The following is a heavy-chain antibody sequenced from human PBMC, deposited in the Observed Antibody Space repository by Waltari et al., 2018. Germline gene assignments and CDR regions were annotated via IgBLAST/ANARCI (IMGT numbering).Heavy chain of an antibody. CDR3: ARAKGAPPGYPYYYYGMDV. CDR2: IYYIGST. Sequence: QVQLQESGPGLVKPSQTLSLTCTVSGGSISSGGYYWSWIRQHPGKGLEWIGYIYYIGSTHYNPSLKSRVTRAVDTSKNQFSLKLSSVTAADTAVYYCARAKGAPPGYPYYYYGMDVWGQGTTVTVSS. CDR1: GGSISSGGYY. V-gene: IGHV4-31*03. D-gene: IGHD1-26*01. J-gene: IGHJ6*02.